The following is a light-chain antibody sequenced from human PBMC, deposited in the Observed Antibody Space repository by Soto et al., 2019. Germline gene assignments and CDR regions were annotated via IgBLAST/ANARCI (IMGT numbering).Light chain of an antibody. V-gene: IGKV3-11*01. J-gene: IGKJ1*01. Sequence: EILLTPSPATLSLSPGERATLSCWASQRDSSYLDWYQQKPGQAPRLLIYDASNRATGIPARFSGSGSGTDFTLTISSLEPEEFAVYYCQQRSNWTCGQGNKVDIK. CDR2: DAS. CDR1: QRDSSY. CDR3: QQRSNWT.